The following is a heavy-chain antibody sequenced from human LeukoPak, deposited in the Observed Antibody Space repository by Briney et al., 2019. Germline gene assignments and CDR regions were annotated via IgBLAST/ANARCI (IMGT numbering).Heavy chain of an antibody. D-gene: IGHD3-22*01. CDR1: GFTFSSYG. CDR2: ISYDGSNK. Sequence: GRSLRLSCAASGFTFSSYGMPWVRQAPGKGREWVAVISYDGSNKYYADSVKGRFTISRDNSKNTLYLHMNSLRAEDTAVYYCAKDGSSGYYEAFDIWGQGTMVTVSS. CDR3: AKDGSSGYYEAFDI. J-gene: IGHJ3*02. V-gene: IGHV3-30*18.